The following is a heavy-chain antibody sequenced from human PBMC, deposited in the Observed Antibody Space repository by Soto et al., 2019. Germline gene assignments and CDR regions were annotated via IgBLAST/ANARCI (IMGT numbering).Heavy chain of an antibody. J-gene: IGHJ4*02. V-gene: IGHV4-34*01. D-gene: IGHD3-22*01. CDR3: ARGRRYYYDSSGYRDFDY. CDR2: INHSGST. CDR1: GGSFSGYY. Sequence: QVQLQQWGAGLLKPSETLSLTCAVYGGSFSGYYWSWIRQPPGKGLEWIGEINHSGSTNYNPSLKRRVTISVDTSKNQFSLKLSSVTAADTAVYYCARGRRYYYDSSGYRDFDYWGQGTLVTVSS.